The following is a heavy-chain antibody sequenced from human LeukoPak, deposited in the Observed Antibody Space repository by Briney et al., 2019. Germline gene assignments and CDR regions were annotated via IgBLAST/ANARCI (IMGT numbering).Heavy chain of an antibody. CDR1: GGTFGSYA. Sequence: SVKVSCKASGGTFGSYAISWVRQAPGQGLEWMGGIIPIFGTANYAQKFQGRVTITADESTSTAYMELSSLRSEDTAVYYCARPVGSKDAFDIWGQGTMVTVSS. D-gene: IGHD1-26*01. V-gene: IGHV1-69*13. CDR3: ARPVGSKDAFDI. J-gene: IGHJ3*02. CDR2: IIPIFGTA.